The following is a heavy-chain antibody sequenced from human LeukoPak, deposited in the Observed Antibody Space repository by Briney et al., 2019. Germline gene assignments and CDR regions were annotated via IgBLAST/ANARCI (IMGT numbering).Heavy chain of an antibody. CDR3: ATGRSCATCYLPDY. V-gene: IGHV3-7*01. D-gene: IGHD2-2*01. Sequence: QTGGSLRLSCAASGFTFSSYWMSWVRQAPGKGLEWVANINQDGDEKNYVDSVKGRFTISRDNAKNSLYLQMNSLRAEDTAVYHCATGRSCATCYLPDYWGQGALVTVSS. J-gene: IGHJ4*02. CDR1: GFTFSSYW. CDR2: INQDGDEK.